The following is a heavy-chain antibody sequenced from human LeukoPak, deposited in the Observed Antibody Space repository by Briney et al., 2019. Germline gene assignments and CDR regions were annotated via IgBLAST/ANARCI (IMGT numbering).Heavy chain of an antibody. CDR3: ARAVTTAGIAVAGPGGTLYWFVP. J-gene: IGHJ5*02. Sequence: SETLSLTCTVSGGSISSYYWSWIRQPAGKGLEWIGRIYTSGSTNYSPSLKSRVTMSVDTSKNQFSLKLSSVTAADTAVYYCARAVTTAGIAVAGPGGTLYWFVPWGQGTLLTVSS. D-gene: IGHD6-19*01. CDR1: GGSISSYY. V-gene: IGHV4-4*07. CDR2: IYTSGST.